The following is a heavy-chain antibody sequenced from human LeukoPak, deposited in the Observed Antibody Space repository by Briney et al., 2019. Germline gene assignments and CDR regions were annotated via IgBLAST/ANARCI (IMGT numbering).Heavy chain of an antibody. CDR2: IWYDGSNK. Sequence: GGSLRLSXAASGFTFSSYGTHWVGQAPGKGLEWVAVIWYDGSNKYYADSVKGRFTISRDNSKNTLYLQMNSLRAEDTAVYYCAKDRYRGGKPFDYWGQGTLVTVSS. CDR1: GFTFSSYG. V-gene: IGHV3-33*06. D-gene: IGHD2-21*01. J-gene: IGHJ4*02. CDR3: AKDRYRGGKPFDY.